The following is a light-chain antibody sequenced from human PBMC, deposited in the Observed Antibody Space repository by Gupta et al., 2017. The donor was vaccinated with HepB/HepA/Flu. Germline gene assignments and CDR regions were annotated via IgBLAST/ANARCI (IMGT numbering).Light chain of an antibody. J-gene: IGLJ2*01. V-gene: IGLV3-1*01. CDR3: QVWDSSAVV. CDR2: QDT. Sequence: SYELTQPPSLSVSPGQTASITCPGDKLGDKYACWYQQKPGQSPVLVIYQDTKRPSGIPERFSGSNSGNTATLTISGTQAMDEADYFCQVWDSSAVVFGGGTKVTVL. CDR1: KLGDKY.